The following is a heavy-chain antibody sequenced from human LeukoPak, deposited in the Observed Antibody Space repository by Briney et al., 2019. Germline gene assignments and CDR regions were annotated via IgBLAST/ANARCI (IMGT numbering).Heavy chain of an antibody. V-gene: IGHV1-18*01. CDR1: GYTFTSYA. D-gene: IGHD3-22*01. CDR2: ISAYNGNT. J-gene: IGHJ3*02. CDR3: ARVLRSITMIVVVTRTYDHAFDI. Sequence: GASVKVSCKASGYTFTSYAMNWVRQAPGQGLEWMGWISAYNGNTNYAQKLQGRVTMTTDTSTSTAYMELRSLRSDDTAVYYCARVLRSITMIVVVTRTYDHAFDIWGQGTMVTVSS.